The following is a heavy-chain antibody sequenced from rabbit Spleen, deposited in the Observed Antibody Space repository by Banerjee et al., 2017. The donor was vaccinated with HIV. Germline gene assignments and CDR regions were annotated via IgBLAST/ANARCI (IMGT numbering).Heavy chain of an antibody. Sequence: GESGGDLVKPGASLTLTCTASGFSFSNSDYMCWVRQAPGKGLEWIACMDAGNSGFTYYATWAKGRFTISGTSSTTVTLQMTSLTAADTATYFCARDSGSSFSSYGMDLWGPGTLVTVS. V-gene: IGHV1S40*01. CDR1: GFSFSNSDY. J-gene: IGHJ6*01. CDR3: ARDSGSSFSSYGMDL. D-gene: IGHD8-1*01. CDR2: MDAGNSGFT.